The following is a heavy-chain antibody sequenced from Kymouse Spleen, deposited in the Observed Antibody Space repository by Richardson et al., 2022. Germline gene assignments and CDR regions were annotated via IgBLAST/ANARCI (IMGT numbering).Heavy chain of an antibody. J-gene: IGHJ6*02. CDR1: GGSFSGYY. V-gene: IGHV4-34*01. D-gene: IGHD6-13*01. CDR2: INHSGST. Sequence: QVQLQQWGAGLLKPSETLSLTCAVYGGSFSGYYWSWIRQPPGKGLEWIGEINHSGSTNYNPSLKSRVTISVDTSKNQFSLKLSSVTAADTAVYYCATGYSSSWDYYYYGMDVWGQGTTVTVSS. CDR3: ATGYSSSWDYYYYGMDV.